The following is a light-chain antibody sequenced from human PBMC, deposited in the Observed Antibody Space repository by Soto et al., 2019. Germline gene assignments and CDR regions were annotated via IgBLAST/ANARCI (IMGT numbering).Light chain of an antibody. Sequence: ETVMTQSPATLSVSPGERATLSCWASPSVSSNLAWYQQIPGQAPRLLIYGASTRATGIPARFSGSGSGTEYTLTISSLQSEDFAVYYCQQYSNWPSFTFCQGTKLEIK. CDR1: PSVSSN. V-gene: IGKV3-15*01. CDR2: GAS. J-gene: IGKJ2*01. CDR3: QQYSNWPSFT.